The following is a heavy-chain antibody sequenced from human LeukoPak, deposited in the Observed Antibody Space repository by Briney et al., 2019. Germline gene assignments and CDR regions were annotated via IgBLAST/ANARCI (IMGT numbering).Heavy chain of an antibody. CDR3: AKDLTAMASYYFDY. J-gene: IGHJ4*02. CDR1: GFTFSSYW. V-gene: IGHV3-7*03. D-gene: IGHD5-18*01. CDR2: IKQDGSEK. Sequence: GGSLRLSCAASGFTFSSYWMSWVRQAPGKGLEWVANIKQDGSEKYYVDSVRGRFTISRDNAKNSLYLQMNSLRAEDTAVYYCAKDLTAMASYYFDYWGQGTLVTVSS.